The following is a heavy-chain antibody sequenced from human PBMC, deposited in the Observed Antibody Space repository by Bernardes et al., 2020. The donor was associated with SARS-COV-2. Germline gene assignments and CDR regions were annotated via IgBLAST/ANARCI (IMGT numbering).Heavy chain of an antibody. J-gene: IGHJ4*02. Sequence: ASLKVSCKASGYTFTGYFIHWVRQAPGQRPEWMGWINPNTGGTTYVQKFQGRVTMTRDTSITTAYMELSRLGSDDTAIYYCARTRTTISTTGIPVDYWGQGTLVTVSS. CDR1: GYTFTGYF. V-gene: IGHV1-2*02. D-gene: IGHD2-21*02. CDR3: ARTRTTISTTGIPVDY. CDR2: INPNTGGT.